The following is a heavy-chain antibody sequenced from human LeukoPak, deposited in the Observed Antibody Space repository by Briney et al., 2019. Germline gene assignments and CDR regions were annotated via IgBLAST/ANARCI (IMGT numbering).Heavy chain of an antibody. J-gene: IGHJ3*02. CDR2: INPSGGST. Sequence: ASVRVSCKASGYTFTSYYMHWVRQAPGQGLEWMGIINPSGGSTIYAQKFQGRVTMTRDTSTSTVYMQLSSLRSEDTAVYYCARHYCSSTSCYPGDAFDIWGQGTMVTVSS. CDR1: GYTFTSYY. D-gene: IGHD2-2*01. V-gene: IGHV1-46*01. CDR3: ARHYCSSTSCYPGDAFDI.